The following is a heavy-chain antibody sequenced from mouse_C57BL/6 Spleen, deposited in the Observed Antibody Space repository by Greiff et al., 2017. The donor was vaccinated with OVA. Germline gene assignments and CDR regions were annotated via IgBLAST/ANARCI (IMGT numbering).Heavy chain of an antibody. CDR3: AREGRGDYYAMDD. CDR1: GYSITSGYY. Sequence: EVKLMESGPGLVKPSQSLSLTCSVTGYSITSGYYWNWIRQFPGNKLEWMGYIRYDGSTNYNPSLKNRISITRDTSKNQFCLKLNSVTTEDAATYYCAREGRGDYYAMDDWGQGTSVTVSS. J-gene: IGHJ4*01. CDR2: IRYDGST. V-gene: IGHV3-6*01. D-gene: IGHD3-3*01.